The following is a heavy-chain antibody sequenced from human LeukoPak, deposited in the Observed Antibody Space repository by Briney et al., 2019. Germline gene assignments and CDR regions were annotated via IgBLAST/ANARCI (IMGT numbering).Heavy chain of an antibody. D-gene: IGHD3-9*01. CDR2: ISYDGKNI. V-gene: IGHV3-30*03. CDR1: GFSFGSYG. Sequence: GGSLRLSCEASGFSFGSYGMHWVRQAPGKGLEWVSLISYDGKNIYYADSVKGRFTISRDNSQNTLYLQINSLRAEDTAVYYCTSYDILAGYHSPFDYWGQGTLATVSS. J-gene: IGHJ4*02. CDR3: TSYDILAGYHSPFDY.